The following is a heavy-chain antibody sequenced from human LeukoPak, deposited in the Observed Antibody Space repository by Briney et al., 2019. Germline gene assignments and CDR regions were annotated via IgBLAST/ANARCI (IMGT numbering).Heavy chain of an antibody. Sequence: SETLSLTCTVSGGSISSGNYYWSWIRQPPGKGLEWIGYISYTGRTSYNPSLKSRVTISVDTSKRQFSLQLSSVTAADTAVYYCARSNYYDSSGYIFDYWGQGTLVTVSS. CDR2: ISYTGRT. CDR1: GGSISSGNYY. V-gene: IGHV4-30-4*01. J-gene: IGHJ4*02. CDR3: ARSNYYDSSGYIFDY. D-gene: IGHD3-22*01.